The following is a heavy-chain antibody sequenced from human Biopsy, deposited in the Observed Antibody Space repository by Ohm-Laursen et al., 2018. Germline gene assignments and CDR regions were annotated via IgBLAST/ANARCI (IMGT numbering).Heavy chain of an antibody. J-gene: IGHJ6*02. D-gene: IGHD3-10*01. CDR1: GFTFNTYS. CDR2: MSSRSSYI. CDR3: ARESALQWYQSLSYFNGMDV. V-gene: IGHV3-21*01. Sequence: SRRLSCAAAGFTFNTYSMHWVRQAPGERLEWVSAMSSRSSYIYYADTVKGRFTIPRDNAKNSLFLHMNSLRAEDTAVYYCARESALQWYQSLSYFNGMDVWGQGTPVTVSS.